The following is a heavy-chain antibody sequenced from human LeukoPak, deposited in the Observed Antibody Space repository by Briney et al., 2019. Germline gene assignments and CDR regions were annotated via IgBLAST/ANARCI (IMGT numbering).Heavy chain of an antibody. V-gene: IGHV1-3*01. J-gene: IGHJ4*02. CDR2: INAGNGNT. Sequence: GASVKVSCKASGYTFTGYSIHWVRQAPGQKLEWMGWINAGNGNTEYSQNFQGRVTITRDTSASTSYMELSSLRFEDTAVYYCARDRSSTWYGGIDYWGQGTLVTASS. CDR1: GYTFTGYS. CDR3: ARDRSSTWYGGIDY. D-gene: IGHD6-13*01.